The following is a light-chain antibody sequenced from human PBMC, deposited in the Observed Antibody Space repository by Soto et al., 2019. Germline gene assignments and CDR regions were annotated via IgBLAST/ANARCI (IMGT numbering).Light chain of an antibody. Sequence: EIVLTQYPGTLSLSPGERATLSCMASQSVSSSYLAWYQQKPGQAPRLLIYGASSRATGIPDRFSGSGSGTDFTLTISSLEPEDFAVYYCQQRDNWPPLTFGGGTKVDIK. CDR3: QQRDNWPPLT. CDR1: QSVSSSY. CDR2: GAS. V-gene: IGKV3D-20*02. J-gene: IGKJ4*01.